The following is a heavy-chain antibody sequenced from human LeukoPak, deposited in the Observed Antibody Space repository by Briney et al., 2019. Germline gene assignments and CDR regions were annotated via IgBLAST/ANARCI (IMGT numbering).Heavy chain of an antibody. CDR3: ARRKLRAPRYFDY. Sequence: PSETLSLTCTVSGGSISSSSYHWGWIRQPPGKGLEWIGSIYYSGSTYYNPSLKSRVTISVDTSKNQFSLKLSSVTAADTAVYYCARRKLRAPRYFDYWGQGTLVTVSS. D-gene: IGHD1-26*01. CDR1: GGSISSSSYH. V-gene: IGHV4-39*01. CDR2: IYYSGST. J-gene: IGHJ4*02.